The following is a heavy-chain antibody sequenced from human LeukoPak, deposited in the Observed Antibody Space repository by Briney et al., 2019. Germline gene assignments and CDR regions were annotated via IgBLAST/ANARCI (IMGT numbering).Heavy chain of an antibody. D-gene: IGHD6-13*01. Sequence: PSETLSLTCTVSGGSISSGVYYWTWIRQPAGKGLEWIGQIYTSGTTNYNPSLKSRVTISLDTSKNQFSLKLSSVTAADTAVYYCARGVGLGYSSSWYVSRVYNWFDPWGQGTLVTVSS. CDR2: IYTSGTT. J-gene: IGHJ5*02. CDR3: ARGVGLGYSSSWYVSRVYNWFDP. CDR1: GGSISSGVYY. V-gene: IGHV4-61*09.